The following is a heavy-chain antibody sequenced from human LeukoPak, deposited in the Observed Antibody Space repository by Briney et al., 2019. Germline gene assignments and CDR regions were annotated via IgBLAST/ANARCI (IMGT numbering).Heavy chain of an antibody. CDR3: AREAGLQDFWSGPTLNFDY. Sequence: PGGSLRLSCAASGFTFSDYYMSWIRQAPGKGLEWVSYISSSGSTIYYADSVKGRFTISRDNAKNSLYLQMNSLRAEDTAVYYCAREAGLQDFWSGPTLNFDYWGQGTLVTVSS. D-gene: IGHD3-3*01. CDR1: GFTFSDYY. V-gene: IGHV3-11*04. J-gene: IGHJ4*02. CDR2: ISSSGSTI.